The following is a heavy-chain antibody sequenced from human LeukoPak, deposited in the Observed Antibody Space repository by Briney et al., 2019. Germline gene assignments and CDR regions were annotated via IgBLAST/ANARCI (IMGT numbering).Heavy chain of an antibody. CDR2: ISYDGSNK. CDR1: GFTFSSYA. CDR3: ARVKPNYYGMDV. V-gene: IGHV3-30-3*01. J-gene: IGHJ6*02. Sequence: GGSLRLSCAASGFTFSSYAMHWVRQAPGKGLEWVAVISYDGSNKYYADSVKGRFTISRDNSKNTLFLQMNSLRAEDTAVYYRARVKPNYYGMDVWGQGTTVTVSS.